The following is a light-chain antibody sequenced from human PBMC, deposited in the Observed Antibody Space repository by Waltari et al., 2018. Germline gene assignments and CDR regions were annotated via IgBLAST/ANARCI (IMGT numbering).Light chain of an antibody. V-gene: IGLV6-57*03. Sequence: FMLTQPHSVSESPGKTVTISCTRSSGNIATNYVQWYQQRPGSAPTKVIYEVNQRPAGVPDRFSGSIDSSSNSASLIISGLKAEDEADYDCQSFDSSHVVFGGGTKLTVL. CDR2: EVN. CDR1: SGNIATNY. CDR3: QSFDSSHVV. J-gene: IGLJ2*01.